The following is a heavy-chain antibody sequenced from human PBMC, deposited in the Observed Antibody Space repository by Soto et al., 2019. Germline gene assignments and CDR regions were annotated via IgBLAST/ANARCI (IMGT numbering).Heavy chain of an antibody. J-gene: IGHJ3*02. V-gene: IGHV1-18*01. Sequence: QVQLVQSGAEVKKPGASVKVSCKASGYTLTSYGISWVRQAPGQGLEWMGWISAYNGNTNYAQKLQGRVTMTTDTSTSTAYMELRSLRSDDTAVYYCARVKGFYCSSTSCYAAAFDIWGQGTMVTVSS. CDR2: ISAYNGNT. CDR1: GYTLTSYG. CDR3: ARVKGFYCSSTSCYAAAFDI. D-gene: IGHD2-2*01.